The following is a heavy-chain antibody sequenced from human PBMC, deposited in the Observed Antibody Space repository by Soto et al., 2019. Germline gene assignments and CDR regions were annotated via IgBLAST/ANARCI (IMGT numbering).Heavy chain of an antibody. CDR2: IYYSGST. V-gene: IGHV4-31*03. D-gene: IGHD3-9*01. CDR1: GGSISSGGYY. CDR3: ARARSHFDWLSSVGWFDY. J-gene: IGHJ4*02. Sequence: QVQLQESGPGLVKPSQTLSLTCTVSGGSISSGGYYWSWIRQHPGKGLEWIGYIYYSGSTYNNPSLKSRVTISVDTSKNQFSLKLSSVTAADTAVYYCARARSHFDWLSSVGWFDYWGQGTLVTVSS.